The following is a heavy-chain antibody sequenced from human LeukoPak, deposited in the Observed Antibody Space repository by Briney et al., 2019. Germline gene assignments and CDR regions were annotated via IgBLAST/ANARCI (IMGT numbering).Heavy chain of an antibody. Sequence: SETLSLTCTVSGGSISSNSYYWGWIRQPPGKGLEWIGSTYYSGSTYYNPSLRSRVTISVDTSKNHFSLKLSSVTAADTAVYYRARWDSYGFAYWGQGTLVTVSS. CDR1: GGSISSNSYY. CDR3: ARWDSYGFAY. V-gene: IGHV4-39*02. J-gene: IGHJ4*02. D-gene: IGHD5-18*01. CDR2: TYYSGST.